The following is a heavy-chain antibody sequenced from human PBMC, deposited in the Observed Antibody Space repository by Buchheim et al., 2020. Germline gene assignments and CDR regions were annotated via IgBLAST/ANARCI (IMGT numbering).Heavy chain of an antibody. CDR3: ARLSKRITIFGVALYHYYGMDV. Sequence: QVQLVQSGAEVKKPGASVKVSCKASGYTFTSYDINWVRQATGQGLEWMGWMNPNSGNTGYAQKFQGRVTMTRNTSISTAYMELSSLRSEDTAVYYCARLSKRITIFGVALYHYYGMDVWGQGTT. D-gene: IGHD3-3*01. CDR1: GYTFTSYD. J-gene: IGHJ6*02. CDR2: MNPNSGNT. V-gene: IGHV1-8*01.